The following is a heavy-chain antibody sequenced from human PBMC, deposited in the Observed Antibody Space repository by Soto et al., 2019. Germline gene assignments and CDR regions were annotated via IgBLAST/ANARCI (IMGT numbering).Heavy chain of an antibody. Sequence: QVQLQESGPGLLKPSETLSLTCTVSGGSISSYFYIWVRQPPGKGLEWIGSVYYTGTTDYNPSLKSRVTISVDTSKTQFSLNLRSVTAADTAVYYSARDLAAVPRAFDYWGRGTLVPVSS. CDR2: VYYTGTT. J-gene: IGHJ4*02. V-gene: IGHV4-59*01. CDR3: ARDLAAVPRAFDY. D-gene: IGHD6-13*01. CDR1: GGSISSYF.